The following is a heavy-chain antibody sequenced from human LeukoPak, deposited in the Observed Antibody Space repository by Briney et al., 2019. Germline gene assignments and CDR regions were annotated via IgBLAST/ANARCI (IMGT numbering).Heavy chain of an antibody. D-gene: IGHD2-2*02. V-gene: IGHV1-2*02. Sequence: ASVKVSCNASGYTFTGYYMHWVRQAPGQGLEWMGWVNPNSGGTNYEQKFQGRVTMTRDTSISTAYMELSRLRSDDTAVYYCARDHCSSTSCYMYYYYYMDVWGKGTTVTVSS. CDR3: ARDHCSSTSCYMYYYYYMDV. CDR1: GYTFTGYY. CDR2: VNPNSGGT. J-gene: IGHJ6*03.